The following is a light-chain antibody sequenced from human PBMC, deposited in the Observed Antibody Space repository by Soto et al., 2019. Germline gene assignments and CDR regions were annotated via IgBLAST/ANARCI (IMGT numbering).Light chain of an antibody. J-gene: IGLJ2*01. V-gene: IGLV1-44*01. CDR2: GNN. CDR1: GSSIGTNT. Sequence: QSLLTQPPSASGTPGQMVTISCSGSGSSIGTNTVNWYRQLPGTAPKLLIYGNNQRPSGVPDRFSGSKSGTSASLAISGLQSEDEADYYCAAWDGTLNNVLFGGGTKVTVL. CDR3: AAWDGTLNNVL.